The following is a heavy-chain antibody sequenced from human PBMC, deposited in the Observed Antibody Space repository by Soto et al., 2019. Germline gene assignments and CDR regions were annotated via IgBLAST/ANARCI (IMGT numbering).Heavy chain of an antibody. CDR3: TRDFQGQCYYGMDV. CDR1: GFTFGDYA. Sequence: GGSLRLFCTASGFTFGDYAMNWVRQAPGKGLEWVGFIRGKPNGGATDYAASLKGRFTISRDDSRSVAYLQMNSLKTEDTAVYYCTRDFQGQCYYGMDVWGQGTTVTVSS. CDR2: IRGKPNGGAT. V-gene: IGHV3-49*04. J-gene: IGHJ6*02.